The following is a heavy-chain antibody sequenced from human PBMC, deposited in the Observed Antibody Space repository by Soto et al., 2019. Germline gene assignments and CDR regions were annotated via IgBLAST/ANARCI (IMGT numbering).Heavy chain of an antibody. CDR3: ARVYYYDSSGPNDAFDI. CDR2: INPNSGGT. J-gene: IGHJ3*02. V-gene: IGHV1-2*02. CDR1: GYTFTGYY. Sequence: ASVKVSCKASGYTFTGYYMHWVRQAPGQGLEWMGWINPNSGGTNYAQKFQGRVTMTRDTSISTAYMELRRLRSDDTAVYYCARVYYYDSSGPNDAFDIWGQGTLVTVSS. D-gene: IGHD3-22*01.